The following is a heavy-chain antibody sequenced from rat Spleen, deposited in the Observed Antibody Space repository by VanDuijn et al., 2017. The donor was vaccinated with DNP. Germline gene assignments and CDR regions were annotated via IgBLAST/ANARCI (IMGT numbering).Heavy chain of an antibody. CDR3: ARRGYGGYFDY. CDR2: ISYDGSDT. Sequence: EVKLVESGGGLVQPGRSLKLSCEASGFTFSNYDMAWVRQAPTKGLEWVAYISYDGSDTHYGDSVKGRFTISRDNAKTTLYLQMNSLRSEDMATYYCARRGYGGYFDYWGQGVMVTVSS. D-gene: IGHD1-11*01. CDR1: GFTFSNYD. J-gene: IGHJ2*01. V-gene: IGHV5-22*01.